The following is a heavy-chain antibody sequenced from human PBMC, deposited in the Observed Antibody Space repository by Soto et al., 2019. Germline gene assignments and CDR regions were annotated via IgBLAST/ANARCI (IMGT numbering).Heavy chain of an antibody. CDR1: CSTFTSYG. V-gene: IGHV1-18*01. CDR3: ARDRDYGDYRWFDP. Sequence: ASVKVSCQASCSTFTSYGISWVRQAPGQGLEWMGWISAYNGNTNYAQKLQGRVTMTTDTSTSTAYMELRSLRSDDTAVYYCARDRDYGDYRWFDPWGQGTLVTVSS. D-gene: IGHD4-17*01. CDR2: ISAYNGNT. J-gene: IGHJ5*02.